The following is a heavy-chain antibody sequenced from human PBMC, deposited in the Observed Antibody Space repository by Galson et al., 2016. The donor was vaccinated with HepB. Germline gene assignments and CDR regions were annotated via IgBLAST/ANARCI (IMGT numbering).Heavy chain of an antibody. V-gene: IGHV3-30*18. J-gene: IGHJ5*02. CDR3: SKVYGRGVSYLNWFDT. D-gene: IGHD3-10*01. CDR2: VSYDGRQK. CDR1: GFTFSSHA. Sequence: SLRLSCATSGFTFSSHAMHWVRQAPGKGLEWVAAVSYDGRQKYYADSVKGRFTTSRDTFKNTLYVQVNSLSSEDTAVYYFSKVYGRGVSYLNWFDTWGQGTLVTVSS.